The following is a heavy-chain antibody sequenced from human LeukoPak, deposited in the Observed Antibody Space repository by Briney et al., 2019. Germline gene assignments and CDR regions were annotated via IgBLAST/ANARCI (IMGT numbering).Heavy chain of an antibody. CDR3: ARLITGTTTAFDI. V-gene: IGHV4-4*07. Sequence: SETLSLTCSVSGGSLSGYYWTWIRQPAGKGLEWIGRVYTSGSTHYNPSLKTRLTMSVDTSKNQFSLKLSSVTAADTAVYYCARLITGTTTAFDIWGQGTMVTVSS. CDR2: VYTSGST. CDR1: GGSLSGYY. J-gene: IGHJ3*02. D-gene: IGHD1-7*01.